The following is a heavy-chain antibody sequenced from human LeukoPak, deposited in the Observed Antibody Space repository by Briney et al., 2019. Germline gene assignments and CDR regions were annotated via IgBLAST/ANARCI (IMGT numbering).Heavy chain of an antibody. J-gene: IGHJ5*02. Sequence: SETLSLTCAVYGGSFSGWYWSWIRQPPGKGLEWIGEINESGNTNYNPSLKSRVTISIDTSKIQFSLKLSSVTAADTAVYYCARGGEDTIEQDLMWFDPWSQGTLVTVSS. CDR2: INESGNT. CDR1: GGSFSGWY. D-gene: IGHD3-9*01. V-gene: IGHV4-34*01. CDR3: ARGGEDTIEQDLMWFDP.